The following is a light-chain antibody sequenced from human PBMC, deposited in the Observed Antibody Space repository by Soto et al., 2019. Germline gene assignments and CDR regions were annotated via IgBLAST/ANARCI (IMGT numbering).Light chain of an antibody. CDR1: QSISSY. Sequence: DIQMTQSPSSLSASVGDRVTTTCRASQSISSYLNWYQQKPGKAPKLLIYAASSLQSGVPSRFSGSGSGTDFTPTISSLQPEDFATYYCLQSYRTPLTFGGGTKVDIK. CDR3: LQSYRTPLT. V-gene: IGKV1-39*01. CDR2: AAS. J-gene: IGKJ4*01.